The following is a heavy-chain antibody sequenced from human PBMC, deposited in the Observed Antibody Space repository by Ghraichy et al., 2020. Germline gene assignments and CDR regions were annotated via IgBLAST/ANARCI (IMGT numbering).Heavy chain of an antibody. D-gene: IGHD1-1*01. CDR2: IYTSGST. CDR3: ARDKGDPQINWWYFDL. V-gene: IGHV4-61*02. J-gene: IGHJ2*01. CDR1: GGSISSGSYY. Sequence: SETLSLTCTVSGGSISSGSYYWSWIRQPAGKGLEWIGRIYTSGSTNYNPSLKSRVTISVDTSKNQFSLKLSSVTAADTAVYYCARDKGDPQINWWYFDLWGRGTLVTVSS.